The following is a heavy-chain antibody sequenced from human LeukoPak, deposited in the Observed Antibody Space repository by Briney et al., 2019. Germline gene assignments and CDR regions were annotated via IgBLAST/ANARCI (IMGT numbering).Heavy chain of an antibody. CDR3: TTEYYASGALTPIDY. CDR2: IKSKADGGTT. V-gene: IGHV3-15*01. CDR1: GFTFSNAW. J-gene: IGHJ4*02. Sequence: PGGSLRLSCTASGFTFSNAWMSWVRQAPGKGLEWVDRIKSKADGGTTDYAAPVKGRFTISRDDSKNTLYLQMNGLKTEDTAVYYCTTEYYASGALTPIDYWGQGTLVTVSS. D-gene: IGHD2/OR15-2a*01.